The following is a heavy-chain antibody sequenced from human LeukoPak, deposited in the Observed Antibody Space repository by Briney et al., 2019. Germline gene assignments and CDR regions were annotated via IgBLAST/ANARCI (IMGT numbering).Heavy chain of an antibody. Sequence: PSETLSLTCTVSGGSISSSGYYWGWIRQPPGKGLEWIASIYYSGSTYYNPSLKSRVTISVDTSKNQLSLKLSSLTAADTAVYYCARHEYSGSYYGLSWFDPWGQGTLVTVSS. CDR1: GGSISSSGYY. CDR2: IYYSGST. V-gene: IGHV4-39*01. D-gene: IGHD1-26*01. CDR3: ARHEYSGSYYGLSWFDP. J-gene: IGHJ5*02.